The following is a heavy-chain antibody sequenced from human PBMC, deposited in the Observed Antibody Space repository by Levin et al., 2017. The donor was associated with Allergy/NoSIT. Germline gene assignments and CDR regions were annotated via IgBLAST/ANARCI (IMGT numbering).Heavy chain of an antibody. V-gene: IGHV4-59*01. D-gene: IGHD5-12*01. Sequence: SQTLSLTCSVSAGSISGFCWSWIRPPPGKRPEWIGYICSSGGTNYNPSLRSRVTMSVDTSKKQFSLRLTSVSAADTAVYYCARDLSGYDFWGQGILVTVSS. CDR3: ARDLSGYDF. J-gene: IGHJ4*02. CDR1: AGSISGFC. CDR2: ICSSGGT.